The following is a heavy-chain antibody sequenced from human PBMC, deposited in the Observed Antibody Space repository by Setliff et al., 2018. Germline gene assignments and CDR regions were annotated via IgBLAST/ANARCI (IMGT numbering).Heavy chain of an antibody. CDR3: VRDLHWGFDY. Sequence: GGSLRLSCAASGFTFSNALMNWVRQAPGKGLEWVSGIGGRGISTYYADSVKGRFIISRDNSENTLYLQMNSLRAEDTAVYYCVRDLHWGFDYWGLGTLVTVS. V-gene: IGHV3-23*01. J-gene: IGHJ4*02. CDR2: IGGRGIST. D-gene: IGHD7-27*01. CDR1: GFTFSNAL.